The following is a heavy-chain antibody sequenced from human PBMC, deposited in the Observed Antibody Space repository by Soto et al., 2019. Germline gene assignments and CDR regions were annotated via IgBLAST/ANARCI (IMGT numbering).Heavy chain of an antibody. D-gene: IGHD3-16*02. CDR1: GGSFSGYY. CDR3: ARGPSRSYAFDI. Sequence: SETLSLTCAVYGGSFSGYYWSWIRQPPGKGLEWIGEINHSGSTNYNPSLKSRVTISVDTSKNQFSLKLSSVTAADTAVYYCARGPSRSYAFDIWGQGTMVTVSS. V-gene: IGHV4-34*01. J-gene: IGHJ3*02. CDR2: INHSGST.